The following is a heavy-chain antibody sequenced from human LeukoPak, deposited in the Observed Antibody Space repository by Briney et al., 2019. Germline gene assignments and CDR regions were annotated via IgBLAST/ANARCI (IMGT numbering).Heavy chain of an antibody. V-gene: IGHV1-2*02. CDR1: GYTFTGYY. CDR3: ARSESLGNAFDI. Sequence: GASVKVSCKASGYTFTGYYMHWVRQAPGQGLEWMGWINPNSGGTNYAQKFQGRVTMTRDTSTSTVYMELSSLRSEDTAVYYCARSESLGNAFDIWGQGTMVTVSS. CDR2: INPNSGGT. D-gene: IGHD5-24*01. J-gene: IGHJ3*02.